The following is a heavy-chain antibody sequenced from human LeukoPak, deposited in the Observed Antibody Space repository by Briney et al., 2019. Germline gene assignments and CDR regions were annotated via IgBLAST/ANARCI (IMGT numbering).Heavy chain of an antibody. J-gene: IGHJ4*02. CDR1: GFTFSSYA. V-gene: IGHV3-23*01. CDR3: AKDEQHKYYYDSSGYYGYDY. CDR2: ISGSGGST. D-gene: IGHD3-22*01. Sequence: GGSLRLSCAASGFTFSSYAMSWVRQAPGKGLEWVSAISGSGGSTYYADSVKGRFTISRDNSKNTLYLQMNSLRAEGTAVYYCAKDEQHKYYYDSSGYYGYDYWGQGTLVTVSS.